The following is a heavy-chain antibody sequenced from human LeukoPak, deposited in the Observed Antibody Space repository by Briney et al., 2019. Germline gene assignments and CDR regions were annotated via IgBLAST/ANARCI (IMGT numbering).Heavy chain of an antibody. CDR2: INHSGGT. J-gene: IGHJ6*03. CDR1: GGSFSGYY. V-gene: IGHV4-34*01. CDR3: ARVKDPGGYYYYYYMDV. D-gene: IGHD3-16*01. Sequence: SETLSLTCAVYGGSFSGYYWSWIRQPPGKGLEWIGEINHSGGTKYNPSLKSRVTISVDTSKNQFSLKLSSVTAADTAMYYCARVKDPGGYYYYYYMDVWGKGPRSPSP.